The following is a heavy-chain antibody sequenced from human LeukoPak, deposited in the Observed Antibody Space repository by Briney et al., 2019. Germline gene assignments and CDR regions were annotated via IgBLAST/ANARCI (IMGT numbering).Heavy chain of an antibody. D-gene: IGHD6-19*01. J-gene: IGHJ6*02. CDR1: GYTFTSYG. CDR3: AREILAVADNYYYYGMDV. V-gene: IGHV1-18*01. Sequence: GASVKVSCKASGYTFTSYGISWVRQAPGQGLEWMGWISAYNGNTNYAQKLQGRVTMTTDTSTSTAYMELRSLRSDDTAVYYCAREILAVADNYYYYGMDVWGQGTTVTVPS. CDR2: ISAYNGNT.